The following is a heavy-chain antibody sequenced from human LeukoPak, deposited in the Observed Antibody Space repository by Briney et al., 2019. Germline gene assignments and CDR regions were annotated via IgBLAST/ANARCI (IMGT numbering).Heavy chain of an antibody. Sequence: GESLKISCKGSGYSFTSYWIGWVRQMPGKGLEWMGIIYPGDSDTRYSPSFQGQVTISADKSISTAYLQWSSLKASDTAMDYCARGGEVPVFRVSWFDPWGQGTLVTVSS. CDR1: GYSFTSYW. J-gene: IGHJ5*02. CDR3: ARGGEVPVFRVSWFDP. D-gene: IGHD2-2*01. V-gene: IGHV5-51*01. CDR2: IYPGDSDT.